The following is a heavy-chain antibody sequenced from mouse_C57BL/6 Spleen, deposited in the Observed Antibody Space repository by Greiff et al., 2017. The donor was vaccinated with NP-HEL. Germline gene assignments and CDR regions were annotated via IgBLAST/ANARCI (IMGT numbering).Heavy chain of an antibody. D-gene: IGHD3-1*01. V-gene: IGHV1-69*01. CDR1: GYTFTSYW. CDR2: IDPSDSYT. J-gene: IGHJ3*01. CDR3: ARSGLLSWFAY. Sequence: QVQLQQPGAELVMPGASVKLSCKASGYTFTSYWMHWVKQRPGQGLEWIGEIDPSDSYTNYNQKFKGKSTLTVYKSSSTAYMQLSSLPSEDSAVYYCARSGLLSWFAYWGQGTLVTVSA.